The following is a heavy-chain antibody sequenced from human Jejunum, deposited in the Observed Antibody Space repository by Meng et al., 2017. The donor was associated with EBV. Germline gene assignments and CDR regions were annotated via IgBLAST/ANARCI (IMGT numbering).Heavy chain of an antibody. CDR1: SGSIFSSNW. CDR2: IYHNGST. V-gene: IGHV4-4*02. D-gene: IGHD2-21*01. Sequence: QMQLKESGPGLVKPSRTLSLTCAVSSGSIFSSNWWTWVRQPPGKGLEWIGEIYHNGSTNYNPSLKSRITMSLDKSKNQFSLKLRSVTAADTAVYYCASIHPSIDSWGPGTLVTVSS. J-gene: IGHJ4*02. CDR3: ASIHPSIDS.